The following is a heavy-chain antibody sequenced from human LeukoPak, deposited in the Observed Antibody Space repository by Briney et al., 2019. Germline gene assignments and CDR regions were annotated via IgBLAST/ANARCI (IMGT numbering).Heavy chain of an antibody. V-gene: IGHV4-4*02. J-gene: IGHJ4*02. Sequence: PSETLSLTCAVSGGSISSSNWWSWVRQPPGKGLEWIGEIYHSGSTNYNPSLKSRVTISVDKSKNQFSLKLSSVTAADTAVYYCARDLSYCTTTVCAPFDYWGQGTLVTVA. CDR1: GGSISSSNW. D-gene: IGHD2-8*01. CDR3: ARDLSYCTTTVCAPFDY. CDR2: IYHSGST.